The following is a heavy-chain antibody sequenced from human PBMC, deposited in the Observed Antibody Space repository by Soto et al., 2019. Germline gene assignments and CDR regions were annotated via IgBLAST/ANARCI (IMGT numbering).Heavy chain of an antibody. V-gene: IGHV4-59*01. CDR1: GGSISSYY. D-gene: IGHD3-3*01. Sequence: SETLSLTCTVSGGSISSYYWSWIRQPPGKGLEWIGYIYYSGSTNYNPSLKSRVTISVDTSKNQFSLKLSSVTAADTAVYYCARIWSGYRPDARLTQNYYYYMDVWGKGTTVTVSS. CDR3: ARIWSGYRPDARLTQNYYYYMDV. J-gene: IGHJ6*03. CDR2: IYYSGST.